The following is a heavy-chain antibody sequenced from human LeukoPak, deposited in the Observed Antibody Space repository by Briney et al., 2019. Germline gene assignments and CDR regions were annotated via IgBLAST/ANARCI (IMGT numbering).Heavy chain of an antibody. D-gene: IGHD1-26*01. J-gene: IGHJ6*03. V-gene: IGHV4-38-2*02. CDR1: GYSISSGYC. CDR2: IYRSGST. CDR3: ARTGAGYYYYYMDV. Sequence: SETLSLTCIVSGYSISSGYCWGWIRQPPGKGLEWIGTIYRSGSTYSNPSLRGRVTISVDTSKNQFSLKLSSVTAADTAVYYCARTGAGYYYYYMDVWGKGTTVTVSS.